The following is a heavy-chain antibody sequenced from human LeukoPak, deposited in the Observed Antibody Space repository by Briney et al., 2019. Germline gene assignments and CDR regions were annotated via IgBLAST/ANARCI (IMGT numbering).Heavy chain of an antibody. Sequence: PSETLSLTCAVYGGSFSGYYWSWIRQPLGKGLEWIGEINHSGSTNYNPSLKSRVTISVDTSKNQFSLKLSSVTAADTAVYYCASGYGSGSYFAFDIWGQGTMVTVSS. V-gene: IGHV4-34*01. CDR1: GGSFSGYY. D-gene: IGHD3-10*01. J-gene: IGHJ3*02. CDR3: ASGYGSGSYFAFDI. CDR2: INHSGST.